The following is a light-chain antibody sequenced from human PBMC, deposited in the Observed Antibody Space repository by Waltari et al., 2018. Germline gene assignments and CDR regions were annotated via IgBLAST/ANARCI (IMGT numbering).Light chain of an antibody. CDR2: GVS. Sequence: QSALTQPPSASGSPGQSVTISCTGTSSDVGGYNYVSWYQQHPGKAPKLMIYGVSQRPAGVPDRFSGSKSGDTASLTVSGLQAEDEADYYCSSFAGTNNFVVFGGGTKLTV. J-gene: IGLJ2*01. V-gene: IGLV2-8*01. CDR1: SSDVGGYNY. CDR3: SSFAGTNNFVV.